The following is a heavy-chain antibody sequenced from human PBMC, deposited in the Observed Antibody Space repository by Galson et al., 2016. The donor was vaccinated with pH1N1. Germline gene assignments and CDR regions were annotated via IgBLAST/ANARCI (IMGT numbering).Heavy chain of an antibody. D-gene: IGHD3-22*01. J-gene: IGHJ1*01. V-gene: IGHV1-69*01. CDR2: IIGMFGTT. Sequence: QSGAEVKKPGESLKISCKASGGTFSSFAISWVRQAPGQGLEWMGGIIGMFGTTNYAQRFQGRLTITADEMTSTAYMELSTLRSEDTAVYYCARSSGYYPASFQRWGQGTLVTVSS. CDR1: GGTFSSFA. CDR3: ARSSGYYPASFQR.